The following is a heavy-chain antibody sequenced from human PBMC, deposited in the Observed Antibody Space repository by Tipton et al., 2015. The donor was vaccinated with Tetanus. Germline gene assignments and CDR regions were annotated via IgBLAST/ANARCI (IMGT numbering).Heavy chain of an antibody. CDR1: GSIFSSYG. CDR3: AREADCSGGSCFSGDFDN. J-gene: IGHJ4*02. D-gene: IGHD2-15*01. Sequence: SLRISCAASGSIFSSYGIHWVRQAPGKGLEWVAVSWYDGTDQYYADSVKGLFTLSRDNSKNTLYLEMNSLRAEDTALYYCAREADCSGGSCFSGDFDNWGQGTQVTVSS. CDR2: SWYDGTDQ. V-gene: IGHV3-33*01.